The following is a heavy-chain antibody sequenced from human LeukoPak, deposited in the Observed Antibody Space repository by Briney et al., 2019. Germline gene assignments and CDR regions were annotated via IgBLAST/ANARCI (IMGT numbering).Heavy chain of an antibody. CDR3: ARGGYYYYYMDV. J-gene: IGHJ6*03. CDR2: INHSGST. Sequence: SETLSLTCAVYGGSFSGYYWSWIRQPPGKGLEWIGEINHSGSTNYNPSLKSRVTISVDTSKNQFSLKLSSVTAADTAVYYCARGGYYYYYMDVWGKGTTVTISS. V-gene: IGHV4-34*01. CDR1: GGSFSGYY.